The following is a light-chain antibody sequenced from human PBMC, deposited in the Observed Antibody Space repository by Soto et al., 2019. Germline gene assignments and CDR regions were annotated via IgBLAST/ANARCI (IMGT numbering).Light chain of an antibody. V-gene: IGLV7-43*01. Sequence: QAFVTQEPSLTVSPRGTVTLTCAYNTGAVDNGYYPYWLQKQPIQAQSALSYSTRDKHSWAPARFSGSLLGCKAALILSGVQPEDEAEYYCLLLYCGAYGFGSGTKVNVL. CDR3: LLLYCGAYG. CDR2: STR. J-gene: IGLJ1*01. CDR1: TGAVDNGYY.